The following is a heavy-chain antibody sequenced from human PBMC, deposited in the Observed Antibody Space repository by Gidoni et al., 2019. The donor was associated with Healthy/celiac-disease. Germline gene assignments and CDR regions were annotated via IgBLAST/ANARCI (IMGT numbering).Heavy chain of an antibody. CDR2: IWYDGSNK. D-gene: IGHD5-18*01. Sequence: QVQLVESGGGVVQPGRSLRLSCAASGFTFSSYGMHWVRQAPGKGLEWVAVIWYDGSNKYYADSVKGRFTISRDNSKNTLYLQMNSLRAEDTAVYYCARATGYSYGDAFDIWGQGTMVTVSS. J-gene: IGHJ3*02. CDR1: GFTFSSYG. V-gene: IGHV3-33*01. CDR3: ARATGYSYGDAFDI.